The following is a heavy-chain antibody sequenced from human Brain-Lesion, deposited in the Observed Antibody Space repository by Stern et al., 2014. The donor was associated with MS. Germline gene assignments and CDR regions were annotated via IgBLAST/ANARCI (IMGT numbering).Heavy chain of an antibody. CDR3: AGEEDIRYCSGGSCTGNWFDP. Sequence: QLLESGPGLVKPSETLSLTCTVAGGSVSSTSYAWAWIRQPPGKGLEWIGTLYYSGNTYYSPSLKSRLTISLDTSKNQFFLPRRSVTAADTAVYYCAGEEDIRYCSGGSCTGNWFDPWGQGTLVTVSS. CDR2: LYYSGNT. V-gene: IGHV4-39*01. CDR1: GGSVSSTSYA. J-gene: IGHJ5*02. D-gene: IGHD2-15*01.